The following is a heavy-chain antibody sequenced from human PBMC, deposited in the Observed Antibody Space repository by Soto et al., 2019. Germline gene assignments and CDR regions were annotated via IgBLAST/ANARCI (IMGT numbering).Heavy chain of an antibody. V-gene: IGHV3-23*01. J-gene: IGHJ5*02. D-gene: IGHD3-3*01. CDR1: GFTISSSA. Sequence: EVQVLESGGGLVQPGGSLRLSCAASGFTISSSAMTWVRQAPGKGLEWISSISGDGKATYYADSVKGRFTISRDSSTTTLYLQMNGLRVEDTATYFCAKITRSWGRGTLVTVAS. CDR3: AKITRS. CDR2: ISGDGKAT.